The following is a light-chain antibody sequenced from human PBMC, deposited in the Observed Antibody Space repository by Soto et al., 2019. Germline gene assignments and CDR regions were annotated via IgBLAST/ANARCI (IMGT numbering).Light chain of an antibody. CDR3: QQYGSSLLT. CDR1: QSVSSSY. Sequence: EIVLTQSPGILSLSPGERATLSCRASQSVSSSYLAWYQQKPGQAPRLLIYGASSRATGIPDRFSGSGSGTEFTLTISRLEPEDFAVYYCQQYGSSLLTFGGGTKVDIK. CDR2: GAS. J-gene: IGKJ4*01. V-gene: IGKV3-20*01.